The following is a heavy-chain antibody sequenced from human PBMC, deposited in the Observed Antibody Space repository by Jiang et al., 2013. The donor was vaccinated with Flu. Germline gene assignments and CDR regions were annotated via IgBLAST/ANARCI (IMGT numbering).Heavy chain of an antibody. CDR1: GGIFSDYA. CDR2: IIPSLDMT. V-gene: IGHV1-69*04. J-gene: IGHJ3*02. D-gene: IGHD3-10*01. Sequence: EVKTPGSSVKVSCKVSGGIFSDYAVHWVRQAPGQGLEWVGRIIPSLDMTNHAQKFQGRVTLTADTSTSTAYMEVNSLKSEDTAVYFCARASQIMVRAHDGLDIWGQGTLVIVSS. CDR3: ARASQIMVRAHDGLDI.